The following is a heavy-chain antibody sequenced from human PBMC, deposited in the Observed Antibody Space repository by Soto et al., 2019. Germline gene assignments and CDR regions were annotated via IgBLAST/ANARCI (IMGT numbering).Heavy chain of an antibody. D-gene: IGHD3-3*01. J-gene: IGHJ3*02. Sequence: QVQLVQSGAEVKKPGSSVKVSCKASGGTFISYAISWVRQAPGQGLEWMGGIIPIFGTANYAQKFQGRVTITADESTSTAYMELSSLRSEDTAVYYCARDRDTIFGVVLDAFDIWGQGAMVTVSS. CDR3: ARDRDTIFGVVLDAFDI. CDR1: GGTFISYA. V-gene: IGHV1-69*12. CDR2: IIPIFGTA.